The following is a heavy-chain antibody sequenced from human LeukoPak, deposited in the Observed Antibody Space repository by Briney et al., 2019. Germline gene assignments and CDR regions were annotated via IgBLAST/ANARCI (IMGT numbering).Heavy chain of an antibody. CDR3: ASADSSGYLNYYFDY. J-gene: IGHJ4*02. Sequence: PSETLSLTCAVSGGSISSSNWWSWVRQPPGKGLEWIGEIYHSGSTNYNPSLKSRVTISVDTSKNQFSLKLSSVTAADTAVYYCASADSSGYLNYYFDYWGQGTLVTVSS. CDR1: GGSISSSNW. D-gene: IGHD3-22*01. V-gene: IGHV4-4*02. CDR2: IYHSGST.